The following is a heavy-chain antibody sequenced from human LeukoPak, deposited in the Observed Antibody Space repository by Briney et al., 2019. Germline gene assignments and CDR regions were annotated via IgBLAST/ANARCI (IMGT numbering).Heavy chain of an antibody. CDR1: GFTFSNYA. V-gene: IGHV3-23*01. Sequence: PGGSLRLSCAASGFTFSNYAMDWVRQAPGKGLEWVSAISTGGDRAYYADSVKGRFTISRDNAKNSLYLQMNSLRAEDTAVYYCASIQDRQYYDFWSGYHFDYWGQGTLVTVSS. CDR2: ISTGGDRA. CDR3: ASIQDRQYYDFWSGYHFDY. J-gene: IGHJ4*02. D-gene: IGHD3-3*01.